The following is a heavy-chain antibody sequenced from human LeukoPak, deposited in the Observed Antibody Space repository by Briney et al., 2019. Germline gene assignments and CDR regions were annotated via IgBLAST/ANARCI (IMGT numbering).Heavy chain of an antibody. D-gene: IGHD5/OR15-5a*01. CDR2: ISSSSKTI. J-gene: IGHJ4*02. CDR3: ARRGSTNYFDY. CDR1: GFTFSGYS. Sequence: GGSLRLSCAASGFTFSGYSMIWVRQAPWKGLDWVSYISSSSKTIYYADSVKGRFTISRDNANNSLYLQTNSLRDEDTAVYYCARRGSTNYFDYWGQGTLVTVSS. V-gene: IGHV3-48*02.